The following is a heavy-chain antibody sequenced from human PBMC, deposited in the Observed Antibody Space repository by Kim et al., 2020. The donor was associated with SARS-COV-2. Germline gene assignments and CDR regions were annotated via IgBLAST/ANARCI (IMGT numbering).Heavy chain of an antibody. CDR2: IYYSGST. CDR3: ARDSIPSGWLDY. Sequence: SETLSLTCTVSGGSVSSGSYYWSWIRQPPGKGLEWIGYIYYSGSTNYNPSLKSRVTISVDTSKNQFSLKLSSVTAADTAVYYCARDSIPSGWLDYWGQG. D-gene: IGHD6-19*01. J-gene: IGHJ4*02. V-gene: IGHV4-61*01. CDR1: GGSVSSGSYY.